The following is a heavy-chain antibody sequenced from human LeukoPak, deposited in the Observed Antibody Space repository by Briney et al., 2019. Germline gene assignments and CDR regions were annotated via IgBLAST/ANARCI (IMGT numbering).Heavy chain of an antibody. CDR2: IYSGGST. D-gene: IGHD4/OR15-4a*01. J-gene: IGHJ4*02. Sequence: GGSLRLSCAASGFTVSSNYMSWVRQAPGKGLEWVSVIYSGGSTYYADSVKGRFTISRDNSKNTLYLQMNSLKTEDTAVYYCLDGDYVDYWGQGTLVTVSS. CDR3: LDGDYVDY. CDR1: GFTVSSNY. V-gene: IGHV3-66*01.